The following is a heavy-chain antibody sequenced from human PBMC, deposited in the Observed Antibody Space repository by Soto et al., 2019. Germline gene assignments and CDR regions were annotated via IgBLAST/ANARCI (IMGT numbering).Heavy chain of an antibody. J-gene: IGHJ4*02. D-gene: IGHD6-13*01. V-gene: IGHV2-5*02. CDR2: IYWDDDK. Sequence: SGPTLVNPTQTLTLTCTFSGFSLSTSGVGVGWIRQPPGMALEWLALIYWDDDKRYSTSLKSRLTITKDTSKNQVVLTMTNMGPVDTATYYCAHSEYSSSWCNFDYWGQGTRVTVSS. CDR3: AHSEYSSSWCNFDY. CDR1: GFSLSTSGVG.